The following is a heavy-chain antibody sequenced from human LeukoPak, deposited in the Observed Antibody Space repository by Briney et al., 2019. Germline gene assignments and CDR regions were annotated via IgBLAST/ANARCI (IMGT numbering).Heavy chain of an antibody. V-gene: IGHV4-61*08. CDR3: ARTTRNSSSWYRPYFDY. CDR1: GDSISSGDYY. J-gene: IGHJ4*02. Sequence: SQTLSLTCTVSGDSISSGDYYWSWIRQPPGKGLEWIGYIYYSGSTNYNPSLKSRVTISVDTSKNQFSLKLSSVAAADTAVYYCARTTRNSSSWYRPYFDYWGQGTLVTVSS. D-gene: IGHD6-13*01. CDR2: IYYSGST.